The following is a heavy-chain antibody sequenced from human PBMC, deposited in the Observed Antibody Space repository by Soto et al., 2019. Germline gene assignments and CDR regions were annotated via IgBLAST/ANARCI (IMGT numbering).Heavy chain of an antibody. J-gene: IGHJ3*02. CDR2: ISAYNGNT. CDR3: ARGRIVGATAEAFDI. V-gene: IGHV1-18*01. Sequence: QVQLVQSGAEVKKPGASVKVSCKASGYTFTSYGISWVRQAPGQGLEWMGWISAYNGNTNYAQKLQGRVTMTTDTSXXTAYMGVRSLRSDDTGGYYWARGRIVGATAEAFDIWGQGTMVTVSS. D-gene: IGHD1-26*01. CDR1: GYTFTSYG.